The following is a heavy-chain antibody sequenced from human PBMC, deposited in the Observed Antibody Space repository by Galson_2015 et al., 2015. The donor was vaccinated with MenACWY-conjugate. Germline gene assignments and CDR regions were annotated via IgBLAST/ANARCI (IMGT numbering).Heavy chain of an antibody. CDR3: VRERGGTAVSLPSNGFDP. CDR2: LGRDGSSI. V-gene: IGHV3-74*01. J-gene: IGHJ5*02. Sequence: SLRLSCAASGLTFGDYWMHWVRQAPGKGLEWVSRLGRDGSSIAYADSVKGRFTVSRDNAKNTLYLQMNSLRAEDTAVYYCVRERGGTAVSLPSNGFDPWGHGTHVIVSS. CDR1: GLTFGDYW. D-gene: IGHD4-11*01.